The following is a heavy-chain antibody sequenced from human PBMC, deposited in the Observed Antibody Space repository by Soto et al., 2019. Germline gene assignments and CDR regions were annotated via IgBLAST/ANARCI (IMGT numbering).Heavy chain of an antibody. Sequence: QVQLVESGGGLVRPGGSLRLSCAASGFTFSDFYMSWVRQAPGKGLEWVSYINSRASSIYYADSVKGRFTISRDNAENSLYLQMSSLRVDDTAVYYCARARPDIVMVVGETPGYYGMDVWGQGTTVTVSS. V-gene: IGHV3-11*01. CDR3: ARARPDIVMVVGETPGYYGMDV. J-gene: IGHJ6*02. D-gene: IGHD2-8*02. CDR1: GFTFSDFY. CDR2: INSRASSI.